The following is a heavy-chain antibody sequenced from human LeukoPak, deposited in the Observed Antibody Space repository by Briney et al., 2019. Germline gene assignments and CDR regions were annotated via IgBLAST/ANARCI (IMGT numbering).Heavy chain of an antibody. J-gene: IGHJ4*02. CDR2: INSDGSST. Sequence: GGSLRLSCAASGFTLSSYWMHWVRQAPGKGLVWVSRINSDGSSTSYADSVKGRFTISRDNAKNTLYLQMNSLRAEDTAVYYCASQAWELNFDYWGQGTLVTVSS. D-gene: IGHD1-26*01. CDR1: GFTLSSYW. CDR3: ASQAWELNFDY. V-gene: IGHV3-74*01.